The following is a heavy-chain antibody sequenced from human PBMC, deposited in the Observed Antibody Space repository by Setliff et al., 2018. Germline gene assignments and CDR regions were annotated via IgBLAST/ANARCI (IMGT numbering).Heavy chain of an antibody. CDR2: INTNTGNP. CDR3: ARDLGYCSTTSCHGDWFDP. D-gene: IGHD2-2*01. V-gene: IGHV7-4-1*02. J-gene: IGHJ5*02. CDR1: GYTFTTYA. Sequence: ASVKVSCKASGYTFTTYAISWMRQAPGQGLEWMGWINTNTGNPSYAQGFTGRFVFSLDTSVSTAYLQISSLKAEDTAVYYCARDLGYCSTTSCHGDWFDPWGQGTLVTVSS.